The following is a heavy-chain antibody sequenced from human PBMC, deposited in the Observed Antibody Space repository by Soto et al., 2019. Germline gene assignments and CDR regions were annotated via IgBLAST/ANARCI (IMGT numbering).Heavy chain of an antibody. CDR3: TRYLDV. J-gene: IGHJ4*02. Sequence: XGSLRVTSPASGFTFSTSWMDWVRQTPGKGLEWVANINQDGSEKNYVDSVKGRFTISRDNAKNSQFLQMSSLTAEDSGLYYCTRYLDVWGQGTLVTVSS. D-gene: IGHD3-9*01. CDR2: INQDGSEK. V-gene: IGHV3-7*01. CDR1: GFTFSTSW.